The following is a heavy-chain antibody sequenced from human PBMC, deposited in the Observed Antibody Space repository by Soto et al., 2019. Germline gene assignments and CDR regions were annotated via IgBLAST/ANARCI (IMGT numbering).Heavy chain of an antibody. Sequence: SETLSLTCSVSGGSISSGYYYWSWIRQPPGKGLEWIGNIYYSGNTCYNPSLKSRLIISIDTSKNQFSLKLGSVTAADTAVYYCASSSLYGMDVGGQGTTVPVSS. CDR3: ASSSLYGMDV. J-gene: IGHJ6*01. V-gene: IGHV4-30-4*01. CDR1: GGSISSGYYY. CDR2: IYYSGNT.